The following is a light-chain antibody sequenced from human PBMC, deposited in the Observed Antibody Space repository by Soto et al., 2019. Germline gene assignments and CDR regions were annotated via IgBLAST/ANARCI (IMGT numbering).Light chain of an antibody. CDR1: QSLLHSNGYNY. J-gene: IGKJ1*01. Sequence: DIVMTQSPLSLPVTPGEPASISCRSSQSLLHSNGYNYLDWYLQKPGQSPQLLIYLGSNRASGVPDRFSGSGSGTDFTLKISXVEAEDVGVYYCMQALQSWTFGQGTKVDIK. V-gene: IGKV2-28*01. CDR3: MQALQSWT. CDR2: LGS.